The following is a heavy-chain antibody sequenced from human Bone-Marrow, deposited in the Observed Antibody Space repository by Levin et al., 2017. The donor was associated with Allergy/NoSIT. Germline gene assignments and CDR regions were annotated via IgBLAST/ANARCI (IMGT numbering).Heavy chain of an antibody. V-gene: IGHV4-4*07. CDR1: GGSISSYY. J-gene: IGHJ6*02. CDR3: ARAQEGAYSSSWYGLGSGMDV. Sequence: SSETLSLTCTVSGGSISSYYWSWIRQPAGKGLEWIGRIYTSGSTNYNPSLKSRVTMSVDTSKNQFSLKLSSVTAADTAVYYCARAQEGAYSSSWYGLGSGMDVWGQGTTVTVSS. CDR2: IYTSGST. D-gene: IGHD6-13*01.